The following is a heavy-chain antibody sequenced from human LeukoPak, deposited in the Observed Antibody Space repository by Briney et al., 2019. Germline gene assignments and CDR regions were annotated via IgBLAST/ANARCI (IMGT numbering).Heavy chain of an antibody. J-gene: IGHJ4*02. D-gene: IGHD3-10*01. V-gene: IGHV4-34*01. CDR3: ARGRTYYGSGSYYSG. CDR2: INHSGST. Sequence: PSETLPLTCAVYGGSFSGYYWSWIRQPPGKGLEWIGEINHSGSTNYNPSLKSRVTISVDTSKNQFSLKLSSVTAADTAVYYCARGRTYYGSGSYYSGWGQGTLVTVSS. CDR1: GGSFSGYY.